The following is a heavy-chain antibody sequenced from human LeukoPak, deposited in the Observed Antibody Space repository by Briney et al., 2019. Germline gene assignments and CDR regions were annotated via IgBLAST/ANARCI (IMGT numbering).Heavy chain of an antibody. CDR2: IWYDGSKK. V-gene: IGHV3-33*01. D-gene: IGHD1-26*01. CDR1: GLPFNTYG. Sequence: GRSLRLSCAVSGLPFNTYGMHWVRQAPGKGLEWVAVIWYDGSKKYYADSVKGRFTISRDNSKNILYLQMSSLNAEDTAVYYCATSSGGSDHDYFDYWGQGTLVTVSS. CDR3: ATSSGGSDHDYFDY. J-gene: IGHJ4*02.